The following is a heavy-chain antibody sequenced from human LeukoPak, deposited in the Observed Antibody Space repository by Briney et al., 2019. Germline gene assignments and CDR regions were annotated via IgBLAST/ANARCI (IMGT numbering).Heavy chain of an antibody. V-gene: IGHV1-69*04. CDR2: IIPILGIA. Sequence: ASVKVSCKASGGTFSSYAISWVRQAPGQGLEWMGRIIPILGIANYAQKFQGRVTITADKSTSTAYMELSSLRSEDTAVYYCAREVVATTSFDYRGQGTLVTVSS. CDR1: GGTFSSYA. J-gene: IGHJ4*02. CDR3: AREVVATTSFDY. D-gene: IGHD5-12*01.